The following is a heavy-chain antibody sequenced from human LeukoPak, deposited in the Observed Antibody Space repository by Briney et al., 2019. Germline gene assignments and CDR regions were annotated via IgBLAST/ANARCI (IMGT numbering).Heavy chain of an antibody. CDR1: GGSISSGGYY. CDR2: IYYSGST. J-gene: IGHJ4*02. V-gene: IGHV4-31*03. Sequence: PSQTLSLTCTVSGGSISSGGYYWSWLRQHPGRGLEWFGYIYYSGSTYYNPSLKSRVTISVDTSKNQFSLKLSSVTAADTAMYYCARSPKKYYYDIYFDYWGQGTLVTVSS. CDR3: ARSPKKYYYDIYFDY. D-gene: IGHD3-22*01.